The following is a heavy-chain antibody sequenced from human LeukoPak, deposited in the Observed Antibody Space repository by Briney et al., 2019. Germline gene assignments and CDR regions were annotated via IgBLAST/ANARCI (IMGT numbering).Heavy chain of an antibody. CDR1: GYTFSSYE. Sequence: GGSLRLSCAASGYTFSSYEMNWVRQAPGKGLEWVSYISSSGSTIYYADSVKGRFTISRDNAKNSLYLQMNSLRAEDTAVYYCAELGITMIGGVWGKGTTVTISS. CDR2: ISSSGSTI. CDR3: AELGITMIGGV. V-gene: IGHV3-48*03. J-gene: IGHJ6*04. D-gene: IGHD3-10*02.